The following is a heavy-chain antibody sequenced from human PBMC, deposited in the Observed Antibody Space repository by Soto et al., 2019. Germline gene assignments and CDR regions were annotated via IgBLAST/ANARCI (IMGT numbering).Heavy chain of an antibody. Sequence: SETLSLTCTVSGSSINSSGYYWGWIRQPPGKGLEWIGSMFYGVSTYYNPSLKSRVTVSVDTSKNQFSLNLRSVTAADTAVYYCARLPSRHLVDYWGQGTLVTVS. V-gene: IGHV4-39*01. D-gene: IGHD3-3*02. J-gene: IGHJ4*02. CDR3: ARLPSRHLVDY. CDR1: GSSINSSGYY. CDR2: MFYGVST.